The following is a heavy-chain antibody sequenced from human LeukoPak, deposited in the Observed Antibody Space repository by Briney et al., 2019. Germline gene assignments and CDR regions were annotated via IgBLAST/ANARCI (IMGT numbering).Heavy chain of an antibody. CDR1: GGSISSSSYY. CDR2: IYYSGST. D-gene: IGHD3-10*01. J-gene: IGHJ3*02. V-gene: IGHV4-39*07. Sequence: SETLSLTCTVSGGSISSSSYYWGWIRQPPGKGLEWIGSIYYSGSTYYNPSLKSRVSLSVDTSKNMFSLMLSSVTAADTAVYYCASHKYPVQAFDIWGQGTMVTVSS. CDR3: ASHKYPVQAFDI.